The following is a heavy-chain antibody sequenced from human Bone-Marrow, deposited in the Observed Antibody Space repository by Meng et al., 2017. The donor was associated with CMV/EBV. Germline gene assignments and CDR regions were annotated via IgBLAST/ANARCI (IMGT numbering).Heavy chain of an antibody. CDR1: GFTFSSYN. D-gene: IGHD2-2*01. CDR2: ISTSYNYKFSPDSTFI. CDR3: ARDFLRGGVVPAAIWYY. Sequence: GESLKISCAASGFTFSSYNMNWVRQAPGQGLDWVSSISTSYNYKFSPDSTFIYYADSVKGRFTISRDNAKNSLYLQMNSLRAEDTAVYYCARDFLRGGVVPAAIWYYWGQGTLVTVSS. V-gene: IGHV3-21*01. J-gene: IGHJ4*02.